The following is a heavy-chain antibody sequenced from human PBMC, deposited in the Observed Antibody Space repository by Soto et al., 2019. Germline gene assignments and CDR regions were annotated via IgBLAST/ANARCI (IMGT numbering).Heavy chain of an antibody. V-gene: IGHV4-30-4*01. J-gene: IGHJ4*02. D-gene: IGHD6-6*01. CDR1: GGSISSGDYY. CDR2: IYYSGST. Sequence: TLSLTCTVSGGSISSGDYYWSWIRQPPGKGLEWIGYIYYSGSTYYNPSLKSRVTISVDTSKNQFSLKLSSVTAADTAVYYCARETDSSSTGPDYWGQGTLVTVSS. CDR3: ARETDSSSTGPDY.